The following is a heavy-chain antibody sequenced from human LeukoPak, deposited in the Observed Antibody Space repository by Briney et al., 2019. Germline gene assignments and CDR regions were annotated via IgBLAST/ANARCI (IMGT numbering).Heavy chain of an antibody. CDR2: ISSNSSYI. Sequence: PGGSLRLSCAASGFTFSSYSMNWVRQAPGKGLEWVSSISSNSSYIYYADSVKGRFTISRDNAKNSLYLQMNSLRAEDTAVYYCARETPFVLLGSGSSIYWGQGTLVTVSS. CDR3: ARETPFVLLGSGSSIY. CDR1: GFTFSSYS. J-gene: IGHJ4*02. V-gene: IGHV3-21*01. D-gene: IGHD3-10*01.